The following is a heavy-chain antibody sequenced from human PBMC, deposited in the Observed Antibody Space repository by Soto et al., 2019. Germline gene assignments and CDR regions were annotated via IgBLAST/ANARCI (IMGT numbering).Heavy chain of an antibody. Sequence: PGGSLRLSCAASGFTFSAYWMSWVRQAPGKGLEWVANINQDGSLKYYVDSVKGRFTISRDNAKNSFYLQMNSLRAEDTAVYYCATVFEHWGQGIPVTVSS. V-gene: IGHV3-7*02. CDR2: INQDGSLK. CDR3: ATVFEH. CDR1: GFTFSAYW. J-gene: IGHJ4*02.